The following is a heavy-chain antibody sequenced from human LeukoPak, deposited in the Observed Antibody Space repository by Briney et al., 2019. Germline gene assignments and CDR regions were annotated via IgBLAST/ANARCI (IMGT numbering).Heavy chain of an antibody. CDR2: ISTTSNSI. CDR1: GITLSGYT. D-gene: IGHD2-8*02. CDR3: AREGKYCTGVLCYDEH. Sequence: GGSLTLSCAASGITLSGYTMTWVRGAPGKGLEWVSSISTTSNSIYYADSVKGRFTISRDNAKNSLCLQVNSLRVEDTAVYYCAREGKYCTGVLCYDEHWGQGTLVTVSS. V-gene: IGHV3-21*01. J-gene: IGHJ1*01.